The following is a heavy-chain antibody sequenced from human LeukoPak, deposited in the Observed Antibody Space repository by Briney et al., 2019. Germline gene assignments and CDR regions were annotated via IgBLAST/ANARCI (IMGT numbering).Heavy chain of an antibody. J-gene: IGHJ4*02. Sequence: GGSLRLSCAASGFTFSSNWMHWVRQAPGKGLVWVSRINEDGSTTNYADSVKGRSTIFRDNAKNTLYLQMNSLRAEDTAVYYCARDQGWGIAASSYFDYWGQGTLVTVSS. CDR2: INEDGSTT. CDR3: ARDQGWGIAASSYFDY. D-gene: IGHD6-13*01. CDR1: GFTFSSNW. V-gene: IGHV3-74*01.